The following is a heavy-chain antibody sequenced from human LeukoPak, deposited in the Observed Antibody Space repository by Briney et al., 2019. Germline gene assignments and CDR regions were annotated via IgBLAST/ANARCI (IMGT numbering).Heavy chain of an antibody. CDR3: GKASTVLKPIDS. Sequence: HPGGSLRLSCADSGFSFYTDAMNWVRQAPGKGLEWVSAISPSGSRTYYADSVKGRFTISRDNSRNTLYLQMKSLRPEDTAIYYCGKASTVLKPIDSWGRGTLVTVSS. J-gene: IGHJ4*02. D-gene: IGHD1-14*01. CDR2: ISPSGSRT. CDR1: GFSFYTDA. V-gene: IGHV3-23*01.